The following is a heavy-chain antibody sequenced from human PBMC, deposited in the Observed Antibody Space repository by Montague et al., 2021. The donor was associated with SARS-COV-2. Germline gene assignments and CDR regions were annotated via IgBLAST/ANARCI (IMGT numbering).Heavy chain of an antibody. CDR3: ARHPRYCSGGSCYSGGEFDY. D-gene: IGHD2-15*01. J-gene: IGHJ4*02. CDR1: GYSFTSCW. Sequence: QSGAEVKKPGESLKISCKGSGYSFTSCWIDWVRQMPGKGLEWMGIIYPGDSDTRYSPSFHGQVTISADKSISTAYLQWGSLKASDTAMYYCARHPRYCSGGSCYSGGEFDYWGQGTLVTVSS. V-gene: IGHV5-51*01. CDR2: IYPGDSDT.